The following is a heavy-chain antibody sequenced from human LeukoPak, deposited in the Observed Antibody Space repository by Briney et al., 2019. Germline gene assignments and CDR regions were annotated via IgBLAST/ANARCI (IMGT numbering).Heavy chain of an antibody. J-gene: IGHJ5*02. CDR3: ARDFTPYCSSTSCSWFDP. V-gene: IGHV1-18*01. Sequence: ASVKVSCKASGYTFSSYGISWVRQAPGQGLEWMGWISAYNGQTIYAQKLQGRVTTTTDTSTSTAYVELRSLTSDDTAVYYCARDFTPYCSSTSCSWFDPWGQGTLVTVSS. CDR1: GYTFSSYG. CDR2: ISAYNGQT. D-gene: IGHD2-2*01.